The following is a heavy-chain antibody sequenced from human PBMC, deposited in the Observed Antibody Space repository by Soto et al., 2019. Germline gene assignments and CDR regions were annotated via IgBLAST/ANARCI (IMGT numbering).Heavy chain of an antibody. J-gene: IGHJ6*03. CDR1: GFTFSSDA. Sequence: PGGSLRLSCAASGFTFSSDAMSWVRQAPGKGLEWVSAISGSGGSTYYADSVKGRFTISRDNSKNTLYLQMNSLRAEDTAVYYCAREAPTDSSGWYSPSRYMDVWGKGTTVTVSS. V-gene: IGHV3-23*01. CDR3: AREAPTDSSGWYSPSRYMDV. D-gene: IGHD6-19*01. CDR2: ISGSGGST.